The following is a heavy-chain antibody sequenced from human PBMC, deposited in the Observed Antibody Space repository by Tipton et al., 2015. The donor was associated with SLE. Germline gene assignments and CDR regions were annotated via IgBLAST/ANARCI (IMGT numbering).Heavy chain of an antibody. V-gene: IGHV5-51*01. CDR2: IYPGDSDT. J-gene: IGHJ6*02. CDR3: ARHGSRPITISGAVAYYYGMDV. D-gene: IGHD3-3*01. CDR1: GYSFTSYW. Sequence: QLVQSGAEVKKPGESLKISCKGSGYSFTSYWIGWVRQMPGKGLEWMGIIYPGDSDTRYRPSFQGQVSISADKSINTAYLQWSSLKASDTAIYYCARHGSRPITISGAVAYYYGMDVWGQGTTVIVSS.